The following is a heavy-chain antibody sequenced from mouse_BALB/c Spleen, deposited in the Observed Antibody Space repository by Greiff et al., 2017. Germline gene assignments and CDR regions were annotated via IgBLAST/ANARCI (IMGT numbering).Heavy chain of an antibody. CDR2: ISSGSSTI. J-gene: IGHJ4*01. V-gene: IGHV5-17*02. CDR3: ARGGYYARAMDY. D-gene: IGHD2-3*01. Sequence: EVKVVESGGGLVQPGGSRKLSCAASGFTFSSFGMHWVRQAPEKGLEWVAYISSGSSTIYYADTVKGRFTISRDNPKNTLFLQMTSLRSEDTAMYYCARGGYYARAMDYWGQGTSVTVSS. CDR1: GFTFSSFG.